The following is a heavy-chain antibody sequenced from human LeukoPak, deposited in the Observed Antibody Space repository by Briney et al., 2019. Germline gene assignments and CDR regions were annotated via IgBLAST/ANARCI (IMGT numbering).Heavy chain of an antibody. J-gene: IGHJ3*02. CDR1: GGSISSYY. CDR3: ARVSLWGMSPDAFDI. D-gene: IGHD3-16*01. CDR2: IYTSGST. V-gene: IGHV4-4*07. Sequence: SETLSLTCTVSGGSISSYYWSWIRQPAGKGLEWIGRIYTSGSTNYNPSLKSRVTMSVDTSKNQFSLKLNSVTAADTAVYYCARVSLWGMSPDAFDIWGQGTMVTVSS.